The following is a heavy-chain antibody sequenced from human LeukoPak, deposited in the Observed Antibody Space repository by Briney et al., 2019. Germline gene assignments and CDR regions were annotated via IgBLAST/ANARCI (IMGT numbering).Heavy chain of an antibody. CDR1: GFTFSNYA. Sequence: GGSLRLSCAASGFTFSNYAMTWVRQAPGKGLEWVSAISTSGGSTYYADSVKGRFTLSRDNSKNTLYLQMNSLRAEDTAVYYCAKGGNIVLTFPLNSWGQGTLVTVSS. CDR2: ISTSGGST. D-gene: IGHD2/OR15-2a*01. V-gene: IGHV3-23*01. CDR3: AKGGNIVLTFPLNS. J-gene: IGHJ4*02.